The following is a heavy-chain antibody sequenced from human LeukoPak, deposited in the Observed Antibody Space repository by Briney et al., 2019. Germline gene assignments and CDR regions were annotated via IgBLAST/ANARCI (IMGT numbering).Heavy chain of an antibody. J-gene: IGHJ6*02. V-gene: IGHV1-69*04. Sequence: SVQVSFMASVCTFSSYDISWVRQAPGQGLECMGRIIPILDIATYAPKFRGRVTITADKSTSTAYMELSSLSSDDTAVYYCARDQGVTDPPPYGLDVWGQGTTVTVSS. CDR2: IIPILDIA. CDR1: VCTFSSYD. CDR3: ARDQGVTDPPPYGLDV. D-gene: IGHD4-23*01.